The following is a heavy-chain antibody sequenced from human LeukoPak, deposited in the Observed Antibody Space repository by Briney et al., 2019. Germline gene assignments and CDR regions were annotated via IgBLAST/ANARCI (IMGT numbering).Heavy chain of an antibody. CDR3: AKVSGFTVLVTSFDY. J-gene: IGHJ4*02. V-gene: IGHV3-23*01. CDR1: GFTFSNYA. CDR2: ITGSGGST. D-gene: IGHD3-9*01. Sequence: GSLRLSCAASGFTFSNYAMSWVRQTPEKGLEWVSTITGSGGSTYYPDSLKGRFTISRDNSKNALFLQMNSLRVEDTALYYCAKVSGFTVLVTSFDYWGQGTLVTVSS.